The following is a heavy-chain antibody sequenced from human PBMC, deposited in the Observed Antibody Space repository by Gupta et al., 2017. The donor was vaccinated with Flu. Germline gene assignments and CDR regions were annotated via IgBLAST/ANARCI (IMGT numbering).Heavy chain of an antibody. D-gene: IGHD6-13*01. CDR1: GFSLSNARMG. Sequence: QVTLKESGPVLVKPTETLTLTCTVSGFSLSNARMGVSWIRQPPGKALEWLAHIFSNDEKSYSTSLKSSLTISKDTSKSQVVLTMTNMDPVDTATYYCARISHLRSSWYAHFDYWGQGTLVTVSS. J-gene: IGHJ4*02. CDR3: ARISHLRSSWYAHFDY. CDR2: IFSNDEK. V-gene: IGHV2-26*01.